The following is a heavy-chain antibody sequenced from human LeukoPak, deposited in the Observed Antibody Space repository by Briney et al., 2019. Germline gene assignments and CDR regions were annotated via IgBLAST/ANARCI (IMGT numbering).Heavy chain of an antibody. J-gene: IGHJ5*02. V-gene: IGHV4-59*11. CDR1: GDSISSHC. CDR2: VYYRGST. CDR3: ARRWATTDYYNVLEP. Sequence: SETLSLTCTVSGDSISSHCGTWLRQPTGKGLEFIGYVYYRGSTYYNTSLKSRVTISVDTSKNQFSLNLNSVTTADTAVYYCARRWATTDYYNVLEPWGQGTLVTVSS. D-gene: IGHD1-26*01.